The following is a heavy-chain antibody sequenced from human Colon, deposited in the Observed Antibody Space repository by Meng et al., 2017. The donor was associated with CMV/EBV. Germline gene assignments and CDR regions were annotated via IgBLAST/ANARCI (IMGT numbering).Heavy chain of an antibody. Sequence: GSLRLSCAVYGGSFSGYYWSWIRQPPGKGLEWIGEINHSGSTNYNPSLKSRVTISVDTSKNQFSLKLSSVTAADTAVYYCARDSRGYSYGQLDYWGQGTLVTVSS. CDR3: ARDSRGYSYGQLDY. CDR2: INHSGST. D-gene: IGHD5-18*01. CDR1: GGSFSGYY. V-gene: IGHV4-34*01. J-gene: IGHJ4*02.